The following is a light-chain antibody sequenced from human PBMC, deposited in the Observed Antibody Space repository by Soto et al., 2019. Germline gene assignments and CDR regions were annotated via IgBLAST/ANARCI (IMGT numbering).Light chain of an antibody. V-gene: IGLV2-11*01. CDR2: DVN. J-gene: IGLJ3*02. CDR1: NTDLDNFNY. CDR3: CSYPGCHIWV. Sequence: QSALTQPRSVSGSPGQSVTISCTGTNTDLDNFNYVSWYQQHPGKAPKVMISDVNKRPSGVPDRFSGSKSGNTASLTISGLQAEDEADYYCCSYPGCHIWVFGGGTKLTVL.